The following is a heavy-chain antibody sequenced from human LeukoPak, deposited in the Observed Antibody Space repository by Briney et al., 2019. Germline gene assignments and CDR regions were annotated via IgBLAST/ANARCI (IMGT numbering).Heavy chain of an antibody. J-gene: IGHJ3*02. V-gene: IGHV1-2*02. CDR3: ARAGVWDYSDSSGYHNAAFDI. CDR1: GYTFTSYG. Sequence: ASVKVSCKGSGYTFTSYGISWVRQAPGQGLEWMGWINPSSGGTNYAQKFQGRVTVTRDTSISTAYMDLSRLRSDDTAVYYCARAGVWDYSDSSGYHNAAFDIWGQGTMVTVSS. D-gene: IGHD3-22*01. CDR2: INPSSGGT.